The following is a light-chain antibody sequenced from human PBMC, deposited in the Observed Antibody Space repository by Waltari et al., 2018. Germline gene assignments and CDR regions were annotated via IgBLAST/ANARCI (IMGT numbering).Light chain of an antibody. V-gene: IGKV1-39*01. CDR1: QTISNF. CDR2: GAT. Sequence: DIQMTQSPSSLSASVGDGVTIPCRASQTISNFLNWYQHKPGKAPTLLIYGATILQSGVPSRFSGSGFGTDFTLTITNVQPEDFATYYCQQTYRTPPYTFGQGTKLEIK. J-gene: IGKJ2*01. CDR3: QQTYRTPPYT.